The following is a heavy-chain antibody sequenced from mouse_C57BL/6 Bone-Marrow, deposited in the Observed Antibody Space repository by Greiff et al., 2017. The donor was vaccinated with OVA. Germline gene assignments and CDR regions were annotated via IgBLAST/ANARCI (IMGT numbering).Heavy chain of an antibody. V-gene: IGHV5-9-1*02. Sequence: EVKLMESGEGLVKPGGSLKLSCAASGFTFSSYAMSLVRQTPEKRLELVAYISSGGDYIYYADTVKGRFTISRDNARNTLYLKMSSLRSEDTAMYYCTGVTWAMDYWGQGTSVTVSS. CDR2: ISSGGDYI. J-gene: IGHJ4*01. CDR1: GFTFSSYA. D-gene: IGHD2-13*01. CDR3: TGVTWAMDY.